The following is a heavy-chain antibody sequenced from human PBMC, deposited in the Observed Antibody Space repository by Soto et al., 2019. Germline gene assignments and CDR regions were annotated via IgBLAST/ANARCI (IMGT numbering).Heavy chain of an antibody. Sequence: ASVNVSCKASGYTFTSYYMHWVRQAPGEGLEWMGIINPSGGSTSYAQKFQGRVTMTRDTSTSTVYMELSSLRSEDTAVYYCAIAGGYYDSSGYYYYFDYWGQGTLVTVSS. V-gene: IGHV1-46*01. CDR2: INPSGGST. CDR1: GYTFTSYY. CDR3: AIAGGYYDSSGYYYYFDY. J-gene: IGHJ4*02. D-gene: IGHD3-22*01.